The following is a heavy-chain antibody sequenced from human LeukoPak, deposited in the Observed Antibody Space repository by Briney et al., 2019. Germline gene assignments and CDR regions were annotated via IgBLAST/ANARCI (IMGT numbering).Heavy chain of an antibody. D-gene: IGHD5-24*01. CDR1: GFTVSSNY. CDR3: ARGDGYNFFDY. V-gene: IGHV3-53*01. Sequence: GGSLRLSCAASGFTVSSNYMSWGRQAPGKGLEWVSVIYVDGTTYYADSVKGRFTISRDNSKNTLSLQMNSLTAEDTAVYYCARGDGYNFFDYWGQGTLVTVSS. J-gene: IGHJ4*02. CDR2: IYVDGTT.